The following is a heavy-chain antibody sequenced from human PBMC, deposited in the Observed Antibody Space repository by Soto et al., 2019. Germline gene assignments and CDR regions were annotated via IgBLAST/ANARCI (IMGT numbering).Heavy chain of an antibody. D-gene: IGHD6-19*01. J-gene: IGHJ4*02. CDR3: ARGMIAVAPYYFVY. CDR1: GYTFTSYD. Sequence: ASVKVSCKASGYTFTSYDINWVRQATGQGLEWMGWMNPNSGNTGYAQKFQGRVSMTTDTSTNTAYMELRSLRSDDTAVYYCARGMIAVAPYYFVYWGQGTLVTVSS. V-gene: IGHV1-8*01. CDR2: MNPNSGNT.